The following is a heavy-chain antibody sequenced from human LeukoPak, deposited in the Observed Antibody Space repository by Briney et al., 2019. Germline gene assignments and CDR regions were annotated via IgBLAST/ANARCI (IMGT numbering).Heavy chain of an antibody. D-gene: IGHD3-10*01. Sequence: KASETLSLTCTVSGGSISSSSYYWGWIHQPPGKGLEWIGSIYYSGSTYYNPSLKSRVTISVDTSKNQFSLKLSSVTAADTAVYYCARGYPVRLWFRAEYYFDYWGQGTLVTVSS. CDR3: ARGYPVRLWFRAEYYFDY. CDR2: IYYSGST. J-gene: IGHJ4*02. CDR1: GGSISSSSYY. V-gene: IGHV4-39*07.